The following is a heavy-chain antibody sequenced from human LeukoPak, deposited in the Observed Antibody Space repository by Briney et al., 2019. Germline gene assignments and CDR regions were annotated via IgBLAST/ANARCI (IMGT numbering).Heavy chain of an antibody. CDR1: GFTFSNYG. Sequence: GGSLRLSCAASGFTFSNYGMHWVRQAPGKGLEWVTLISYDGSNKYYADSVKGRFTISRDNSKNTLYLQMNSLRAEDTAVYYCAKVRGYYYYYYMDVWGKGTTVTISS. CDR2: ISYDGSNK. CDR3: AKVRGYYYYYYMDV. V-gene: IGHV3-30*18. J-gene: IGHJ6*03. D-gene: IGHD3-10*01.